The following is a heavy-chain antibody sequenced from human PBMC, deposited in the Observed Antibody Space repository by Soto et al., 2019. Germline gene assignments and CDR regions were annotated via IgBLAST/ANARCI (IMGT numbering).Heavy chain of an antibody. CDR3: ARGGIVAVPATLSSYHEYTNYRFDS. CDR1: GYTFSNYG. Sequence: QVQLVQSGGEVKRPGASVKVSCKTSGYTFSNYGITWVRQAPGQPLEWLGWISLYSDGTNYAQKFQGRVSMTTDTSTTTAYMELRSLRSDDTAVYYCARGGIVAVPATLSSYHEYTNYRFDSWGQGTLVSV. D-gene: IGHD2-21*02. J-gene: IGHJ4*02. CDR2: ISLYSDGT. V-gene: IGHV1-18*01.